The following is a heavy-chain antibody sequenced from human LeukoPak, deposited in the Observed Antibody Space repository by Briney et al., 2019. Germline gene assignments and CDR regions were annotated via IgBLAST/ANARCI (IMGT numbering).Heavy chain of an antibody. CDR2: INPNSGGT. V-gene: IGHV1-2*02. Sequence: ASVSVSCTASGYTFTDYYMHWMRQAPGQGLEWMGWINPNSGGTNFAEEFQGRVTMTRDTSISTAYMDLSRLRFNDTAGYYCARDLKSRPEPYYFDYWGQGTLVTVSS. CDR3: ARDLKSRPEPYYFDY. D-gene: IGHD1-14*01. CDR1: GYTFTDYY. J-gene: IGHJ4*02.